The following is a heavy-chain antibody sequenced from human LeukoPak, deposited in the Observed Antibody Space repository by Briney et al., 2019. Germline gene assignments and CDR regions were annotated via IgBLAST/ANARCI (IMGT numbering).Heavy chain of an antibody. CDR2: IRASGRTT. Sequence: GGSLRLSCAASGFNFGNYGMNWVRQAAGKGLEWVSGIRASGRTTDYADSVKGRFTISRDTSKNTLHLQMDSLRAEDTAVYYCAKALDGSGLYGGIDFWGQGTLVTVSS. J-gene: IGHJ4*02. CDR1: GFNFGNYG. V-gene: IGHV3-23*01. D-gene: IGHD6-19*01. CDR3: AKALDGSGLYGGIDF.